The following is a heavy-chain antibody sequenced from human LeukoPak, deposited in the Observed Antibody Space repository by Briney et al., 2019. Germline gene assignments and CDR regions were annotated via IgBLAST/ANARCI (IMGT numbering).Heavy chain of an antibody. D-gene: IGHD3-16*02. CDR3: ARDSKYVWGSYRSLGY. V-gene: IGHV1-2*02. CDR1: GYTFTGYY. CDR2: INPNSGGT. Sequence: GASVKVSCKASGYTFTGYYMHWVRQAPGQGLEWMGWINPNSGGTNYAQKFQGRVTMTRDTSISTAYMELSRLRSDDTAVYYCARDSKYVWGSYRSLGYWGQGTLVTVSS. J-gene: IGHJ4*02.